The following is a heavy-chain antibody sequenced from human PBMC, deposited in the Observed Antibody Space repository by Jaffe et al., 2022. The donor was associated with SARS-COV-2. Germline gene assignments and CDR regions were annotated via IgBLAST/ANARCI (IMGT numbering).Heavy chain of an antibody. V-gene: IGHV4-61*02. J-gene: IGHJ1*01. CDR3: ARDSDPHYDSSGYYLGAEYFQH. CDR2: IYTSGST. Sequence: QVQLQESGPGLVKPSQTLSLTCTVSGGSISSGSYYWSWIRQPAGKGLEWIGRIYTSGSTNYNPSLKSRVTISVDTSKNQFSLKLSSVTAADTAVYYCARDSDPHYDSSGYYLGAEYFQHWGQGTLVTVSS. CDR1: GGSISSGSYY. D-gene: IGHD3-22*01.